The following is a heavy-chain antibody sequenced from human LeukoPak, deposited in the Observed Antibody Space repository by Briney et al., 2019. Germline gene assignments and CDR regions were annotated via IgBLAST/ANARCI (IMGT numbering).Heavy chain of an antibody. D-gene: IGHD6-13*01. CDR3: ASASSWYDPFDY. J-gene: IGHJ4*02. V-gene: IGHV4-59*08. CDR2: IYYSGST. CDR1: GGSISSYY. Sequence: SETLSLTCTVSGGSISSYYWSWIRQPPGKGLEWIGYIYYSGSTNYNPSLKSRVTISVDTSKNQFSLKLSSVAAADTAVYYCASASSWYDPFDYWGQGTLVTVSS.